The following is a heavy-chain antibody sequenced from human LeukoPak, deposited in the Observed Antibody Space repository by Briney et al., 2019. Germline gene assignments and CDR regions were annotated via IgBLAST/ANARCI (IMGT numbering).Heavy chain of an antibody. CDR3: ARDRKGEYSSGWYNFDY. CDR2: ISYDGSNK. V-gene: IGHV3-30*04. CDR1: GFTFSSYA. Sequence: PGRSLRLSCAASGFTFSSYAMYWVRQAPGKGLEWVAVISYDGSNKYYADSVKGRFTISRDNSKNTLYLQMNSLRAEDTAVYYCARDRKGEYSSGWYNFDYWGRGTLVTVSS. D-gene: IGHD6-19*01. J-gene: IGHJ4*02.